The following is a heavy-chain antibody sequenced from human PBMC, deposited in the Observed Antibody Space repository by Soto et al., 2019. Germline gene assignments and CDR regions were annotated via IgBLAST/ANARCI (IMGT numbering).Heavy chain of an antibody. CDR1: GFTFSSYS. J-gene: IGHJ6*02. Sequence: PGGSLRLSCAASGFTFSSYSMNWVRQAPGKGLEWVSSISSSSSYIYYADSVEGRFTISRDNAKNSLYLQMNSLRAEDTAVYYCARSWDDSSVGMDVWGQGTTVTVSS. CDR3: ARSWDDSSVGMDV. D-gene: IGHD3-22*01. CDR2: ISSSSSYI. V-gene: IGHV3-21*01.